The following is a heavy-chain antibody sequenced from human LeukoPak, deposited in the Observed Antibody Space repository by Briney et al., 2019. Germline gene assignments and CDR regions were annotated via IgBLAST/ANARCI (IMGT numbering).Heavy chain of an antibody. J-gene: IGHJ4*02. CDR3: AKDPNSSSWYTLAGY. Sequence: GGSLRLSCAASGFTFSSYAMSWVRQAPGKGLEWVSAISGSGGRTYYADSVKGRFTISRDNSKNTLYLQMNSLRAEDTAVYYCAKDPNSSSWYTLAGYWGQGTLVTVSS. V-gene: IGHV3-23*01. D-gene: IGHD6-13*01. CDR2: ISGSGGRT. CDR1: GFTFSSYA.